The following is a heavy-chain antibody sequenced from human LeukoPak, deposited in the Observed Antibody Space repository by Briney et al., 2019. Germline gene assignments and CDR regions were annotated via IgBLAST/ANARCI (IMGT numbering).Heavy chain of an antibody. V-gene: IGHV1-2*02. J-gene: IGHJ4*02. Sequence: ASVKVSCKASGYTFTGYYMHWVRQAPGQGLEWMGWINPNSGGTNYAQKFQGRVTMTRDTSISTAYMELSRLRSDDTVVYYCARDHRITMIAPGYWGQGTLVTVSS. CDR1: GYTFTGYY. CDR3: ARDHRITMIAPGY. CDR2: INPNSGGT. D-gene: IGHD3-22*01.